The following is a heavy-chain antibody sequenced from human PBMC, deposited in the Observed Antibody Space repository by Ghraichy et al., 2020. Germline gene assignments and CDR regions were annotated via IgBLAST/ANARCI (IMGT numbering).Heavy chain of an antibody. D-gene: IGHD3-10*01. V-gene: IGHV3-53*01. CDR3: ASDYYGSGSYSHDAFDI. Sequence: GGYLRLSCAASGFSVSDKYMSWVRQAPGKGLEWVSIIYSGGTTYYADSVKGRFTISRDNSKNTLYLQMNSLSAEDTAVYYCASDYYGSGSYSHDAFDIWGQGTKVTVSS. CDR2: IYSGGTT. CDR1: GFSVSDKY. J-gene: IGHJ3*02.